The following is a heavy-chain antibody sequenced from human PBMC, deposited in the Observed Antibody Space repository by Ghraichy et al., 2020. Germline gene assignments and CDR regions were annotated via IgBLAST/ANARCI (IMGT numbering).Heavy chain of an antibody. CDR2: ISPDGSEK. Sequence: GGSLRLSCAGSGFRFSDYWMNWVRQTPGRGLEWVANISPDGSEKYYVDSVKGRFTVSRDNAQTSLYLEMTSLSAEDPAFYYCARGLWDRVDAPSAMAGTYFDKWGQGNLVTVSS. V-gene: IGHV3-7*03. D-gene: IGHD2-2*01. J-gene: IGHJ4*02. CDR3: ARGLWDRVDAPSAMAGTYFDK. CDR1: GFRFSDYW.